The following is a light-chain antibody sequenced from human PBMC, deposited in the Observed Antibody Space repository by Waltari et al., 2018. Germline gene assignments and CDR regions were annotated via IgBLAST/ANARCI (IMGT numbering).Light chain of an antibody. J-gene: IGKJ1*01. CDR2: YAS. CDR1: QGINNS. CDR3: QQYNNSPGT. Sequence: DIQMTQSPSSLSASVGDRVTITCRASQGINNSLSSYQQKPGKAPTPLIYYASSLETGVPSRFSGSRAGRDYTLTISSLQPEDIETYYCQQYNNSPGTFGQGTKVEIK. V-gene: IGKV1-33*01.